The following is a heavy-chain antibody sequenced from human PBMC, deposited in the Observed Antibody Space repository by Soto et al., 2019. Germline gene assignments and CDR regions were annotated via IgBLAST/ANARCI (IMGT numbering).Heavy chain of an antibody. V-gene: IGHV4-59*01. D-gene: IGHD4-17*01. CDR1: GGSISSYY. CDR3: ARRSDYVGAFDI. J-gene: IGHJ3*02. Sequence: QVQLQESGPGLVKPSETLSLTCTVSGGSISSYYWSWIRQPPGKGLEWIGYIYYSGSTNYNPSIKSRVTISVDTSKNQFSLKLSSVTAADTAVYYCARRSDYVGAFDIWGQGTMVTVSS. CDR2: IYYSGST.